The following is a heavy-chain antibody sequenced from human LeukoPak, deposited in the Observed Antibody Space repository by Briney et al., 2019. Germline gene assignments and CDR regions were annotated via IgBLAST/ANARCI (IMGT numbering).Heavy chain of an antibody. CDR1: GFTFGSYG. Sequence: PGGSLRLSCAASGFTFGSYGMHWVRQAPGKGLEWVAVISYDGSNKYYADSVKGRFTISRDNSKNTLYLQMNSLRAEDTAVYYCAKEDELWFGAPGGMDVWGKGTTVTVSS. CDR3: AKEDELWFGAPGGMDV. J-gene: IGHJ6*04. CDR2: ISYDGSNK. V-gene: IGHV3-30*18. D-gene: IGHD3-10*01.